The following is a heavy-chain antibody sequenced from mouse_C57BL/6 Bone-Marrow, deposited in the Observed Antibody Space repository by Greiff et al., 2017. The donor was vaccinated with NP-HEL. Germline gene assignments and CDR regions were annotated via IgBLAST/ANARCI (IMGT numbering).Heavy chain of an antibody. V-gene: IGHV2-5*01. CDR1: GFSLTSYG. D-gene: IGHD1-1*01. Sequence: VQLQESGPGLVQPSQSLSITCTVSGFSLTSYGVHWVRQSPGKGLEWLGVIWRGGSSDYNAAFMSGLGITKYNAKSQSFIKMNSLQADDTAIYDRAKEKSSYLGYFDVWGTGTTVTVSS. CDR2: IWRGGSS. CDR3: AKEKSSYLGYFDV. J-gene: IGHJ1*03.